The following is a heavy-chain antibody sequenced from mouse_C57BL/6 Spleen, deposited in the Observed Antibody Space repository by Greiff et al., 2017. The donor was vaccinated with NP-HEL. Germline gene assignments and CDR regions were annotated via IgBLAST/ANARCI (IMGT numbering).Heavy chain of an antibody. J-gene: IGHJ4*01. Sequence: VQLQQSGAELVMPGASVKLSCKASGYTFTSYWMHWVKQRPGQGLEWIGEIDPSDSYTNYNQKFKGKSTLTVDKSSSTAYMQLSSLTSEDSAVYYCARGGKAMDYWGQGTSVTVSS. CDR3: ARGGKAMDY. V-gene: IGHV1-69*01. CDR1: GYTFTSYW. D-gene: IGHD2-1*01. CDR2: IDPSDSYT.